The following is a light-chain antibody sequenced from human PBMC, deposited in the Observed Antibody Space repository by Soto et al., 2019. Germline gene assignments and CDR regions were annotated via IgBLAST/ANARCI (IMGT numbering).Light chain of an antibody. CDR2: EVS. J-gene: IGLJ1*01. CDR3: SSYAGSDNYV. V-gene: IGLV2-8*01. CDR1: SSDVGAFNF. Sequence: QSVLTQPPSASGSPGQSVTISCTGTSSDVGAFNFVSWYQQHPGKAPKLMIYEVSERPSGVPDRFAGSKSGSTASLTVSGLQAEDEADYYCSSYAGSDNYVFGTGTKVTVL.